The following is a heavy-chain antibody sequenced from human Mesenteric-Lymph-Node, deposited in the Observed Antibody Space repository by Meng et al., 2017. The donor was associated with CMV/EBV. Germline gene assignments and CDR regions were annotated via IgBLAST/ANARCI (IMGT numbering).Heavy chain of an antibody. CDR3: GKGSGWYDP. D-gene: IGHD6-19*01. J-gene: IGHJ5*02. CDR1: GLTFSSYA. V-gene: IGHV3-23*01. CDR2: ISGSGGST. Sequence: GESLKISCAASGLTFSSYAMSWVRQAPGKGLEWVSAISGSGGSTYYADSVKGRFTISRDDSKNTLYLQMNSLTADDTAMYYCGKGSGWYDPWGQGTLVTVSS.